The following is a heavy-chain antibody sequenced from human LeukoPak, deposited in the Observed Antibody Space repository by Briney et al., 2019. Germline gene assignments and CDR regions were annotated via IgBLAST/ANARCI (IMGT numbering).Heavy chain of an antibody. CDR3: ARRLYSSGHDAFDI. CDR2: ITHSGST. D-gene: IGHD6-19*01. CDR1: GGSFSDYY. Sequence: SETLSLTCAVYGGSFSDYYWIWIRQSPGKGLEWIGEITHSGSTNYNPSLTSRVTISVDTSNNQFSLRLNSVTAADTAVYYCARRLYSSGHDAFDIWGQGTMVTVSS. J-gene: IGHJ3*02. V-gene: IGHV4-34*01.